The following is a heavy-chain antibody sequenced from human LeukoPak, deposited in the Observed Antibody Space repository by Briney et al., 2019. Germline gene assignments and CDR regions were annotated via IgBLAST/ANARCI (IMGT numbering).Heavy chain of an antibody. J-gene: IGHJ4*02. CDR1: GGSFSGYY. CDR2: IYYGGST. D-gene: IGHD6-19*01. CDR3: ARPYSSGWYYSDY. V-gene: IGHV4-39*01. Sequence: KPSETLSLTCAVYGGSFSGYYWAWIRQPPGKGLEWIGSIYYGGSTYYNPSLKSRVTISVDPSKNQFSLKLTSVTAADNAVYYCARPYSSGWYYSDYWGQGTLVTVSS.